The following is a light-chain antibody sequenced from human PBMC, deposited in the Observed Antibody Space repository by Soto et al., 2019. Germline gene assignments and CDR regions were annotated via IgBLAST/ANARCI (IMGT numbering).Light chain of an antibody. V-gene: IGLV1-44*01. CDR3: AAWDDSLNGSYV. J-gene: IGLJ1*01. CDR1: RSNIGSNT. CDR2: SNN. Sequence: SGLPQPPSTSDTPGQRVTISFSGSRSNIGSNTVTWYQHLPGTAPKLLIYSNNQRPSGVPDRFSGSKSGTSASLAISGLQSEDEADYYCAAWDDSLNGSYVFGTGTKVTVL.